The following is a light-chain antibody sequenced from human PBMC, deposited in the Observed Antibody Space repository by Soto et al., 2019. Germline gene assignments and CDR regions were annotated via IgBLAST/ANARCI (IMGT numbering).Light chain of an antibody. J-gene: IGKJ1*01. CDR3: QHHKSYPRT. CDR1: QSIDTA. V-gene: IGKV1-5*03. Sequence: IQMTQSPSTLSASVGDRVTITCRASQSIDTALAWYQQKPGQAPNLLIYMASTLESGVSSRFSGSGAGTEFTLTINNLQPEDLAAYYCQHHKSYPRTFGQGTKVEI. CDR2: MAS.